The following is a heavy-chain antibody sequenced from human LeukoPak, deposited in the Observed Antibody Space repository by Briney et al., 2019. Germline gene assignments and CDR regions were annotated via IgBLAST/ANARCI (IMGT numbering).Heavy chain of an antibody. J-gene: IGHJ4*02. Sequence: ETLSLNCTVSGGSISSYYWNWIRQPAGKGLEWIGRIYTTGSTNYNPSLKSGVNMSVETCKKQFSLKLSSVTAADTAVYYCARERYGYYFDYWGQGTLVTVSS. V-gene: IGHV4-4*07. CDR3: ARERYGYYFDY. CDR2: IYTTGST. D-gene: IGHD5-18*01. CDR1: GGSISSYY.